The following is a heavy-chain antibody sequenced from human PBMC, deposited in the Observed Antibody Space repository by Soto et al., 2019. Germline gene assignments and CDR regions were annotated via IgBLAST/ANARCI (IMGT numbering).Heavy chain of an antibody. CDR1: GGTFSSYA. J-gene: IGHJ5*02. CDR3: ARERRIQPSNWFDP. CDR2: IIPIFGTA. Sequence: GASVKVSCKASGGTFSSYAISWVRQAPGQGLEWMGGIIPIFGTANYAQKFQGRVTITADESTSTAYMELSSLRSEDTAVYYCARERRIQPSNWFDPWGQGTLVTVSS. V-gene: IGHV1-69*13. D-gene: IGHD1-1*01.